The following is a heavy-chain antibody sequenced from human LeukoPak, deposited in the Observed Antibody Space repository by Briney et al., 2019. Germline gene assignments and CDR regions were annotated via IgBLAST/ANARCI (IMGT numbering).Heavy chain of an antibody. CDR3: ARGSGDSSCGGDCYDD. V-gene: IGHV3-53*01. J-gene: IGHJ4*02. D-gene: IGHD2-21*01. CDR1: GFTVSSNY. Sequence: PGGSLRLSCAASGFTVSSNYMIWVRQAPGKGLEWVSVTYRGGDTYFADSVKGRFTISGDNSKNMMFLQMSSLRAEDTAFYYCARGSGDSSCGGDCYDDWGQGTLVIVSS. CDR2: TYRGGDT.